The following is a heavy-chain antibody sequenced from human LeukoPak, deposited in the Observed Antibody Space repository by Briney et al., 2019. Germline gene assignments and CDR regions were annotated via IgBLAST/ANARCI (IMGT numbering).Heavy chain of an antibody. CDR2: ISAYNGNT. D-gene: IGHD4-23*01. CDR3: ARDRRTTVVTRPFDY. J-gene: IGHJ4*02. Sequence: ASVKVSCKASGYTFTSYGISWVRQAPGQGLEWMGWISAYNGNTNYAQKLQGRVTMTTDTSTSTAYMELRSLRSDDTAVYYCARDRRTTVVTRPFDYWGQGTLVTVCS. CDR1: GYTFTSYG. V-gene: IGHV1-18*01.